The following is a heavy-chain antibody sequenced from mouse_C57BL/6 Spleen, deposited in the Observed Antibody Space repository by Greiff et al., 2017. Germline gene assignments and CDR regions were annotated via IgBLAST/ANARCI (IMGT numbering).Heavy chain of an antibody. Sequence: QVHVKQSGAELARPGASVKMSCKASGYTFTSYTMHWVKQRPGQGLEWIGYINPSSGYTKYNQKFKDKATLTADKSSSTAYMQLSSLTSEDSAVYYCARVGEYFDYWGQGTTLTVSS. CDR3: ARVGEYFDY. CDR1: GYTFTSYT. J-gene: IGHJ2*01. V-gene: IGHV1-4*01. CDR2: INPSSGYT.